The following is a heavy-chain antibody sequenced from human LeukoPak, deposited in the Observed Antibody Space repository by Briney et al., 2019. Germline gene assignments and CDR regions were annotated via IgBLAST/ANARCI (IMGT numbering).Heavy chain of an antibody. CDR2: FYYSGST. V-gene: IGHV4-39*05. CDR3: VYYYGSGSVEY. CDR1: GGSITSSNYY. D-gene: IGHD3-10*01. J-gene: IGHJ4*02. Sequence: KTSETPSLTCTVSGGSITSSNYYWGWIRQPPGKGLEWIGSFYYSGSTNYNPSLKSRVTISVDTSKNQFSLKLSSVTAAVTAVYYCVYYYGSGSVEYWGQGTLVTVSS.